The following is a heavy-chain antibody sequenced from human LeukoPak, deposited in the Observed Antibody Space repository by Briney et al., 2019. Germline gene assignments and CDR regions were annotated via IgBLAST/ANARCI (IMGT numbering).Heavy chain of an antibody. J-gene: IGHJ4*02. V-gene: IGHV1-2*04. CDR3: ARDRGYSGYDFGY. Sequence: GASVKVSCKASGYTFTGHYMHWVRQAPGQGLEWMGWINPNSGGANYAQKFQGWVTMTRDTSISTAYMELSRLRSDDTAVYYCARDRGYSGYDFGYWGQGTLATVSS. CDR2: INPNSGGA. CDR1: GYTFTGHY. D-gene: IGHD5-12*01.